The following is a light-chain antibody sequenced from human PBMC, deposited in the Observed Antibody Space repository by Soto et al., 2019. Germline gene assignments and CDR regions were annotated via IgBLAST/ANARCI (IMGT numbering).Light chain of an antibody. Sequence: QSALTQPPSASGTPGQRVAISCSGSSSNIGTYTVNWYQQVPGTAPKLLIYSNNQRPSGVPDRFSGSKSGTSASLAISGLQSEDEADYYCAAWDASLNGVIFGGGTKLTVL. CDR2: SNN. CDR1: SSNIGTYT. J-gene: IGLJ2*01. V-gene: IGLV1-44*01. CDR3: AAWDASLNGVI.